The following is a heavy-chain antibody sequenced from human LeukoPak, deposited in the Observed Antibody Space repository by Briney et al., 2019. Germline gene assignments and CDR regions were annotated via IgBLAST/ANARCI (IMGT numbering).Heavy chain of an antibody. Sequence: GASVKVSCKVSGYTLTELSMHWVRQAPGKGLEWMGGFDPEDGETIYAQKFQGRVTMTEDTSTDTAYMELSSLRSEDTAVYYCATANPRYGDYEYNWFDPWGQGTLVTVSS. V-gene: IGHV1-24*01. CDR3: ATANPRYGDYEYNWFDP. CDR1: GYTLTELS. CDR2: FDPEDGET. D-gene: IGHD4-17*01. J-gene: IGHJ5*02.